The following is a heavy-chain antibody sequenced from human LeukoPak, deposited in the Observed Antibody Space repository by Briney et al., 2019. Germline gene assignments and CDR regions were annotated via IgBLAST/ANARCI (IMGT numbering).Heavy chain of an antibody. D-gene: IGHD6-19*01. V-gene: IGHV1-18*01. CDR2: ISAYNGNT. J-gene: IGHJ4*02. Sequence: ASVKVSCNASGYTFTSYGISWVRQAPGQGLEWMGWISAYNGNTNYAQKLQGRVTMTTDTSTSTAYMELRSLRSDDTAVYYCARGAHSGWSGRKWYYFDYWGQGTLVTVSS. CDR1: GYTFTSYG. CDR3: ARGAHSGWSGRKWYYFDY.